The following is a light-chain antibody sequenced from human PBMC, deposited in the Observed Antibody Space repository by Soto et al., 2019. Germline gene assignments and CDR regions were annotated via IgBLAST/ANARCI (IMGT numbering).Light chain of an antibody. CDR2: DAS. J-gene: IGKJ3*01. V-gene: IGKV3-11*01. CDR1: QSVSSY. CDR3: QQRSNWPPEGT. Sequence: EIVLTQSPATLSLSPGERATLSCRASQSVSSYLAWYQQKPGQAPRLLIYDASNRATGIPARFSGSGSGTDFTLTISSLEPEDFAVYYCQQRSNWPPEGTFGPGTKVYIK.